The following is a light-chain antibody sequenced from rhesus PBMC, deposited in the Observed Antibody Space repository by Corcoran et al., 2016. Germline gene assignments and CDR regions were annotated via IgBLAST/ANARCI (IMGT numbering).Light chain of an antibody. Sequence: DIQMTQSPSSLSASIGDTVPITCRASQGISSYLTWFNQNPGKAPKLLIHDASSLESGVPSRFSGSGSGTDFTLTISSLQAEDFAVYYCLQQSAYPLTFGGGTKV. CDR3: LQQSAYPLT. CDR1: QGISSY. CDR2: DAS. V-gene: IGKV1-28*03. J-gene: IGKJ4*01.